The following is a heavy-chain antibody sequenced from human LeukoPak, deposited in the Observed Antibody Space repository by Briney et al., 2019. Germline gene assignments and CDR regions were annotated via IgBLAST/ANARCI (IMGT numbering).Heavy chain of an antibody. CDR3: ASDGAYQPPRY. V-gene: IGHV1-46*01. CDR1: GYVFTSYY. J-gene: IGHJ4*02. CDR2: INPSGGRT. D-gene: IGHD2-2*01. Sequence: GASVKVSCKASGYVFTSYYIHWMRQAPGQGLEWMGKINPSGGRTNCAQKFQDRVTLTSDTSTSTAYMDLSSLRFEDTAVYYCASDGAYQPPRYWGQGTLVTVSS.